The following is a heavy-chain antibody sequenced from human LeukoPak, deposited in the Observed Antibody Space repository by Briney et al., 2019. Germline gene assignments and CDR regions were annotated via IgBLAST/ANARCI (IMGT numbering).Heavy chain of an antibody. CDR3: ARATLNYDILTGYYLEGRYYFDY. CDR2: IRSKAYGGTT. V-gene: IGHV3-49*04. Sequence: GGSLRLSCTASGFTFGDYAMSWVRQAPGKGLEWVGFIRSKAYGGTTEYAASVKGRFTISRDNAKNSLYLQMNSLRAEDTAVYYCARATLNYDILTGYYLEGRYYFDYWGQGTLVTVSS. J-gene: IGHJ4*02. D-gene: IGHD3-9*01. CDR1: GFTFGDYA.